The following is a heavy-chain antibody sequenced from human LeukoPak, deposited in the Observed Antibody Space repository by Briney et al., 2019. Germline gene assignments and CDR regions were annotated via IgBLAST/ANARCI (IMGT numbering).Heavy chain of an antibody. V-gene: IGHV4-59*08. CDR1: GASTSSRY. Sequence: SETLSLTCSASGASTSSRYWSWIRRSPGRTLEWIGHIYNGRNTKYNPSLTSRVTISVDTSKNQFSLSLTSVTAADTAIYYCAQTTGWPGFDFWGPGALVTVSS. D-gene: IGHD6-19*01. CDR3: AQTTGWPGFDF. J-gene: IGHJ4*02. CDR2: IYNGRNT.